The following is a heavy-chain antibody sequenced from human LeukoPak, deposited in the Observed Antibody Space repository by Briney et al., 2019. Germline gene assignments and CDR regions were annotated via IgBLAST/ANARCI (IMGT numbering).Heavy chain of an antibody. D-gene: IGHD3-3*01. Sequence: PSETLSLTCAVSGGSISSGGYSWSWIRQPPGKGLEWIGYIYHSGSTYYNPSLKSRVTISVDRSKNQFSLKLSSVTAADTAVYYRARYDFWSLHGMDVWGQGTTVTVSS. CDR3: ARYDFWSLHGMDV. CDR2: IYHSGST. V-gene: IGHV4-30-2*01. J-gene: IGHJ6*02. CDR1: GGSISSGGYS.